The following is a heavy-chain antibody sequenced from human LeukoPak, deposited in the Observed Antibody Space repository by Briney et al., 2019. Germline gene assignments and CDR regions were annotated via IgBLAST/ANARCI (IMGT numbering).Heavy chain of an antibody. CDR2: ISSSSSYI. V-gene: IGHV3-21*01. J-gene: IGHJ6*03. Sequence: GGSLRLSCAASGFTFSSYSMNWVRQAPGKGLEWVSSISSSSSYIYYADSVKGRFTISRDNAKNSLYLQMNSLRAEDTAVYYCAREGSSSYGSGYYYYYMDVWGKGTTVTVSS. D-gene: IGHD3-10*01. CDR1: GFTFSSYS. CDR3: AREGSSSYGSGYYYYYMDV.